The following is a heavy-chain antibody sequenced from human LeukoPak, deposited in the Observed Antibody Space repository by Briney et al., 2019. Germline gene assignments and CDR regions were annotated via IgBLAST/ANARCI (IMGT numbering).Heavy chain of an antibody. V-gene: IGHV4-34*01. Sequence: SSETLSLTCAVYGGSFSGYYWSWIRQPPGKGLEWIGEINHSGSTNYNPSLKSRVTISVDTSKNQFSLKLSSVTAADTAVYYCAREQNSMVRGRNTDVWGKGTTVTVSS. CDR2: INHSGST. D-gene: IGHD3-10*01. CDR3: AREQNSMVRGRNTDV. CDR1: GGSFSGYY. J-gene: IGHJ6*03.